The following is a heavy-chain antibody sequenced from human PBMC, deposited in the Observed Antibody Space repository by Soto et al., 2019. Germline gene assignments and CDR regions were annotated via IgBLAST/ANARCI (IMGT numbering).Heavy chain of an antibody. CDR1: GVTFSNYA. V-gene: IGHV3-23*01. CDR3: AKGGGLVTTPYFYYMDV. D-gene: IGHD4-17*01. CDR2: ISDKNGGRT. J-gene: IGHJ6*03. Sequence: GGSLRLSCVASGVTFSNYAMTWSRQAPGKGLEWVGDISDKNGGRTHYADTVQGRFTISRDNSRNTLFLQMDSLRVEDTAVYFCAKGGGLVTTPYFYYMDVWGKGTTVNVSS.